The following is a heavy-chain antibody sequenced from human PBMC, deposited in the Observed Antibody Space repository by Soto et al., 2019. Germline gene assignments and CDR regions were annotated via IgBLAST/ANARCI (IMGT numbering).Heavy chain of an antibody. CDR1: GYTFTSYG. J-gene: IGHJ6*02. D-gene: IGHD1-26*01. CDR3: ARDLSGSYYRPYYYYGMDV. Sequence: QVQLVQSGAEVKKPGASVKVSCKASGYTFTSYGISWVRQAPGQGLELMGWISAYNGNTNYAQKLQGRVTMTTDTSTSTAYMELRSLRSDDTAVYYCARDLSGSYYRPYYYYGMDVWGQGTTVTVSS. CDR2: ISAYNGNT. V-gene: IGHV1-18*01.